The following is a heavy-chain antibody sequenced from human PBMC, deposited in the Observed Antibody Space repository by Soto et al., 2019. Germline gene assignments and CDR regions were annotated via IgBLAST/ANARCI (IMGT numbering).Heavy chain of an antibody. CDR2: IYYSGST. Sequence: PSETLSLTCTVSGGSISSGDNYWSWIRQHPGKGLEWIGYIYYSGSTYYNPSLKSRVTISVDTSKNQFSLKLSSVTAADTAMYYCARVSLVATRDGYKYRYFDYWGQGTLVTVSS. D-gene: IGHD2-21*02. V-gene: IGHV4-31*03. CDR1: GGSISSGDNY. CDR3: ARVSLVATRDGYKYRYFDY. J-gene: IGHJ4*02.